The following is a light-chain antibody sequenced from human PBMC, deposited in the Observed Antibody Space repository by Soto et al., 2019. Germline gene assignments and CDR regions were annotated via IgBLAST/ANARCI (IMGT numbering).Light chain of an antibody. CDR3: QSYDSSLSGVV. Sequence: QSVLTQPPSVSGAPGQRVTISCTGSGSNIGAGYDVHWYQRLPGTAPKLLIYGNSNRPSGVPDRFSGSKSGTSASLAITGLQAEDEADYYCQSYDSSLSGVVFGGGTKLTVL. CDR2: GNS. J-gene: IGLJ2*01. V-gene: IGLV1-40*01. CDR1: GSNIGAGYD.